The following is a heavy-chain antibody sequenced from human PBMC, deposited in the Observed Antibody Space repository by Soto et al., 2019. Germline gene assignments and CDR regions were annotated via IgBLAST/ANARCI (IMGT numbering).Heavy chain of an antibody. CDR2: IDPSDSQT. CDR1: GYSFAGYW. V-gene: IGHV5-10-1*01. Sequence: GESLKISCKGSGYSFAGYWITWVRQKPGKCLEWMGRIDPSDSQTYYSPSFRGHVTISVTKSITTVFLQWSSLRASDTAMYYCARQIYDSDTGPNFQYYFDSWGQGTPVTVSS. D-gene: IGHD3-22*01. J-gene: IGHJ4*02. CDR3: ARQIYDSDTGPNFQYYFDS.